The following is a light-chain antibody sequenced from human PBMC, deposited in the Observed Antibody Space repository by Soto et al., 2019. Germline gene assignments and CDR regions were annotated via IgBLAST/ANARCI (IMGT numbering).Light chain of an antibody. V-gene: IGKV1-17*01. CDR1: QGISTY. J-gene: IGKJ1*01. Sequence: DIQMTQSPASLSASVGDRVTITCRASQGISTYLSCYQQKPGKAPKLLMYDASSLHSGVPSTFSGSGSGTEFTLTISSLQPDDFATYYRQQYNGYPWTFGQGTKVDIK. CDR3: QQYNGYPWT. CDR2: DAS.